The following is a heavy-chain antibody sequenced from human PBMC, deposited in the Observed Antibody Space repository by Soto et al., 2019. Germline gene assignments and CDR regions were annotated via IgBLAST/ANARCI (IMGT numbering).Heavy chain of an antibody. D-gene: IGHD6-19*01. V-gene: IGHV5-51*01. CDR3: ARHTPSGWYPHYGMDV. J-gene: IGHJ6*02. CDR1: GYSFTSYW. CDR2: IYPGDSDT. Sequence: PGESLKISCKGSGYSFTSYWTGWVRQMPGKGLEWMGIIYPGDSDTRYSPSFQGQVTISADKSISTAYLQWSSLKASDTAMYYCARHTPSGWYPHYGMDVWDQGTTVTVSS.